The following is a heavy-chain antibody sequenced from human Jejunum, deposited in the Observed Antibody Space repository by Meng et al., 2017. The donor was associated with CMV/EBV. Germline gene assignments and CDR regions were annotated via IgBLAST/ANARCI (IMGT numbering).Heavy chain of an antibody. V-gene: IGHV1-18*01. D-gene: IGHD2-21*02. Sequence: LLPVQPGPGVPKPGASVNVSCKTSGYTFIEHGISWVRQAPGQGLEWVGWISPYNGNTDSAQKIQGRVTMTTDTSTSTVYLELKNLKSDDTAIYYCARDSSDDYFDYWGQGTLVTVSS. CDR3: ARDSSDDYFDY. CDR2: ISPYNGNT. J-gene: IGHJ4*02. CDR1: GYTFIEHG.